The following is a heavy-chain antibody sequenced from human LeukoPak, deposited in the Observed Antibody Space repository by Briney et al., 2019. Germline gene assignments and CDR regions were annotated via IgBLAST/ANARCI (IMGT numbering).Heavy chain of an antibody. CDR1: GYSFTNYW. Sequence: GESLKISCKGSGYSFTNYWIGWVRQMLGKGLEWMGIIYPGDSDTRYSPSFQGQVTISADKSISTAYLQWSTLKASDTAMYYCARTGYSSGWYGGFDIWGQGTLVTVSS. D-gene: IGHD6-19*01. CDR2: IYPGDSDT. CDR3: ARTGYSSGWYGGFDI. V-gene: IGHV5-51*01. J-gene: IGHJ3*02.